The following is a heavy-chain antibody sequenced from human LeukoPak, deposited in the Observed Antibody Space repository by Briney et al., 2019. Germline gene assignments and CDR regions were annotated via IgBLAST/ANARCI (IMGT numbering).Heavy chain of an antibody. CDR1: GGTISSYC. V-gene: IGHV4-59*08. CDR2: IYYSGST. CDR3: ARHPGEEVFSWFDP. Sequence: PSETLSLTCTVSGGTISSYCWSWIRQPPGKGLEWIGNIYYSGSTNYNPSLKVRSAISVVTSKNQFSLKLSSVSAADTAVDDCARHPGEEVFSWFDPWGQGTVAIVS. D-gene: IGHD3-16*01. J-gene: IGHJ5*02.